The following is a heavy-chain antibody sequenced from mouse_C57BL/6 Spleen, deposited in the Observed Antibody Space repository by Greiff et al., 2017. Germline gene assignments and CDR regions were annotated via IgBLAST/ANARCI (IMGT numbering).Heavy chain of an antibody. Sequence: QVQLQQSGPELVKPGASVKISCKASGYAFSSSWMNWVKQRPGQGLEWIGRIYPGDGDTNYNGKFKGKATLTADKSSNTAYMQLSSLTSEDSAVYFCARSSAYWGQGTLVTVSA. V-gene: IGHV1-82*01. CDR2: IYPGDGDT. CDR1: GYAFSSSW. J-gene: IGHJ3*01. CDR3: ARSSAY.